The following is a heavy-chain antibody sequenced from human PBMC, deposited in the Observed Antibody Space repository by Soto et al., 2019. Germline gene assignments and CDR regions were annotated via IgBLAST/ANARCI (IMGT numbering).Heavy chain of an antibody. J-gene: IGHJ4*02. CDR1: GGSIRNSNW. Sequence: SETLSLTCTVSGGSIRNSNWWNWVSQPPGKGLEWIGEAHHSGRTNYNPSLKSRVTISVDKSKNHFSLKLSSVTAADTAVYYCARSEATVLDNWGQGTLVTVSS. D-gene: IGHD4-17*01. CDR3: ARSEATVLDN. V-gene: IGHV4-4*02. CDR2: AHHSGRT.